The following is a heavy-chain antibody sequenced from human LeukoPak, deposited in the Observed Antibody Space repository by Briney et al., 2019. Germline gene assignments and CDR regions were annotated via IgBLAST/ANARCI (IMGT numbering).Heavy chain of an antibody. D-gene: IGHD5-12*01. CDR1: EFTFSSYR. CDR2: ISSAGGSI. J-gene: IGHJ4*02. Sequence: PGGSLRLSCVASEFTFSSYRMSWVRQAPGKGLEWVSSISSAGGSIDCTDSVKGRFAISRDNAKNSLYLQMNSLRAEDTAVYYCARLPTNSYPDVGYWGQGTLVTVSS. CDR3: ARLPTNSYPDVGY. V-gene: IGHV3-48*01.